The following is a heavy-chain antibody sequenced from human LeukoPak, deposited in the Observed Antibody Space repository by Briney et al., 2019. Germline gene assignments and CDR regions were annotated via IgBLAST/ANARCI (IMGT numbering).Heavy chain of an antibody. CDR3: AGSGYSTFDY. V-gene: IGHV4-38-2*01. CDR1: GYSISSGYY. CDR2: LYQTDST. Sequence: SETLSLTCAVSGYSISSGYYWGWIRQPPGKGLEWIGSLYQTDSTYYSPSLKSRVTISIDTSKNQFSLKLGSVTAADTAAYYCAGSGYSTFDYWGQGTLVTVSS. D-gene: IGHD3-3*01. J-gene: IGHJ4*02.